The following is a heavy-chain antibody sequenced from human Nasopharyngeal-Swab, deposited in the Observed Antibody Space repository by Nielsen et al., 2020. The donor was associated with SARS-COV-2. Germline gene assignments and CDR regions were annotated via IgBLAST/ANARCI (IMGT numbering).Heavy chain of an antibody. V-gene: IGHV3-20*01. J-gene: IGHJ5*02. D-gene: IGHD2-2*01. CDR1: GFTFDDYG. CDR2: INWNGGST. Sequence: GESLKISCAASGFTFDDYGMSWVRQAPGKGLEWVSGINWNGGSTGYADSAKGRFTISRDNAKNSLYLQMNSLRAEDTALYHCARWGVVVPAAQGGGWFDPWGQGTLVTVSS. CDR3: ARWGVVVPAAQGGGWFDP.